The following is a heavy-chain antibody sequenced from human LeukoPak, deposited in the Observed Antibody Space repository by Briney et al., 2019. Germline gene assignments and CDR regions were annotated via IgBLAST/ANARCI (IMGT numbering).Heavy chain of an antibody. CDR3: TTVRVGGITLFY. J-gene: IGHJ4*02. V-gene: IGHV3-15*01. Sequence: GGSLRLSCAASGFTFSNAWMSWVRQAPGKGLEWVGRIKSKTDGGTTDYAAPVKGRFTISRDDSKNTLYLQMNSMKTEDTAVYYCTTVRVGGITLFYWGQGTLVTVSS. CDR1: GFTFSNAW. CDR2: IKSKTDGGTT. D-gene: IGHD3-22*01.